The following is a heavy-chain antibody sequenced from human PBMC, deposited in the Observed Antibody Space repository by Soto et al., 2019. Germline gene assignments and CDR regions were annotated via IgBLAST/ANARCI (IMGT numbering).Heavy chain of an antibody. Sequence: GGSLRLSCAASGITFIADAMSWVRQAPGKGLEWVSAISGSGATTYYADSVKGRFTISRDKSKNTLYLQMNSLRAEDTALYYCAKSFSSNWYDYFDYWGEGSLVTVSS. V-gene: IGHV3-23*01. J-gene: IGHJ4*02. CDR3: AKSFSSNWYDYFDY. D-gene: IGHD6-13*01. CDR1: GITFIADA. CDR2: ISGSGATT.